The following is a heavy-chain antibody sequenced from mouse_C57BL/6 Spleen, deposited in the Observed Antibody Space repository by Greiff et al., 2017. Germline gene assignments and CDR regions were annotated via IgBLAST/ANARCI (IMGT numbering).Heavy chain of an antibody. J-gene: IGHJ4*01. CDR1: GYTFTDYY. D-gene: IGHD1-1*02. CDR3: ARDYDSYAMDD. Sequence: EVQLQQSGPVLVKPGASVKMSCKASGYTFTDYYMNWVKQSHGKGLEWIGVINPYNGGTRYNQKFKGKATLTVDKSSSTAYMELNSLTTENTAVYYGARDYDSYAMDDWGQGTSVTVSS. CDR2: INPYNGGT. V-gene: IGHV1-19*01.